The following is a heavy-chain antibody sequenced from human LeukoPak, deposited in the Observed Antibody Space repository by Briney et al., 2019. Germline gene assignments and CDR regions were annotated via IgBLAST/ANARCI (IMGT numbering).Heavy chain of an antibody. CDR3: ASNWPYSSSWYPQQH. D-gene: IGHD6-13*01. CDR1: GFSFSDYS. V-gene: IGHV3-48*01. Sequence: PGGSLRLSCAASGFSFSDYSMNWVRQTPEKGLEWVSYISRSSSNIYYADSVKGRFTISRDNGKNSLYLQMNSLRAEDTAVYYCASNWPYSSSWYPQQHWGQGTLVTVSS. CDR2: ISRSSSNI. J-gene: IGHJ1*01.